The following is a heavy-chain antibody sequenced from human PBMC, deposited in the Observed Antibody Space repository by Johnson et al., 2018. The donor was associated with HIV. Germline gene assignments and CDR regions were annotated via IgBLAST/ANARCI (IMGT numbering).Heavy chain of an antibody. CDR3: ARPNNVNPKGDAFEN. D-gene: IGHD1-14*01. CDR1: GFTFSSYW. V-gene: IGHV3-7*05. Sequence: VQLVESGGGLVQPGESLRLSCAASGFTFSSYWMNWVRQAPGKGLEWVANIKQDGSERKYVDSVKGRFTISRDNAKNSLYLQRNSLRAEDTAVYYRARPNNVNPKGDAFENWGQGTMVTGSS. CDR2: IKQDGSER. J-gene: IGHJ3*02.